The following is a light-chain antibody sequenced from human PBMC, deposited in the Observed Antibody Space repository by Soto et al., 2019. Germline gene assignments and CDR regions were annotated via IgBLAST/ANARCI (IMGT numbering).Light chain of an antibody. CDR3: QQSYRTPPL. Sequence: DILMTQYPSSLSASVGDRVTITCRASQSISSYLNWYQQKPGKAPKLLIYAASSLQSGVPSRFSGSGSGTDFTLTISSLQPEDFSTYYCQQSYRTPPLFGGGTKVEIK. CDR2: AAS. V-gene: IGKV1-39*01. J-gene: IGKJ4*01. CDR1: QSISSY.